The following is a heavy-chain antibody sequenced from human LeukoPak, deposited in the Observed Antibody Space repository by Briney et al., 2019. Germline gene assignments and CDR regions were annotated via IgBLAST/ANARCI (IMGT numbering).Heavy chain of an antibody. J-gene: IGHJ4*02. V-gene: IGHV1-46*01. CDR1: GYIFTNYY. D-gene: IGHD3-10*01. Sequence: ASVKVSCKASGYIFTNYYIHWVRQAPGQGLEWMGLINPRDGSTTYAQRFQGRVTMTRETSTSTVYMDLSNLRSDDTAVYYCAKSYGSGRAHDFWGQGTLVTVSS. CDR3: AKSYGSGRAHDF. CDR2: INPRDGST.